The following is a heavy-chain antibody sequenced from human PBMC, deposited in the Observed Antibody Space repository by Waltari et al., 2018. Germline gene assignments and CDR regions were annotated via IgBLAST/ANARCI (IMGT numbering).Heavy chain of an antibody. V-gene: IGHV3-21*01. D-gene: IGHD2-21*01. CDR3: ARVRESLGHIVVVIGGRWFDP. J-gene: IGHJ5*02. CDR2: ISSSSSYI. Sequence: EVQLVESGGGLVKPGGSLRLSCAASGFTFSSYSMNWVRQAPGKGLEWVSSISSSSSYIYYADSVKGRFTISRDNAKNSLYLQMNSLRAEDTAVYYCARVRESLGHIVVVIGGRWFDPWGQGTLVTVSS. CDR1: GFTFSSYS.